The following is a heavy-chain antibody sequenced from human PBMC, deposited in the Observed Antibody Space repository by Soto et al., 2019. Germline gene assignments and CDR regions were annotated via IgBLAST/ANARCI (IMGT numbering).Heavy chain of an antibody. CDR2: IYYSGST. V-gene: IGHV4-30-4*01. Sequence: SETLSLTCTVSGGSISSGDYYWSWIRQPPGKGLEWIGYIYYSGSTYYNPSLKSRVTISVDTSKNQFSLKLSSVTAADTAVYFCARGGITIFGVVIIGPHFDYWGQGTLVTVSS. D-gene: IGHD3-3*01. J-gene: IGHJ4*02. CDR3: ARGGITIFGVVIIGPHFDY. CDR1: GGSISSGDYY.